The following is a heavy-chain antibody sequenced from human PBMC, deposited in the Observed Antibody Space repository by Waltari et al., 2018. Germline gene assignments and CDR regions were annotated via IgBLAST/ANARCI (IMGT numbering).Heavy chain of an antibody. Sequence: QIQVVQSGPEVTKPGASVKVSCKASGSKFTTCGISWVRQAPGQGLEWMGLINTYSGNTKYAQKFQDRVTMTTDTSTTTAYMELRSLRSDDTAVYYCARDGHNWRFFDYWGQGTLVTVSS. D-gene: IGHD1-1*01. CDR2: INTYSGNT. CDR3: ARDGHNWRFFDY. J-gene: IGHJ4*02. CDR1: GSKFTTCG. V-gene: IGHV1-18*01.